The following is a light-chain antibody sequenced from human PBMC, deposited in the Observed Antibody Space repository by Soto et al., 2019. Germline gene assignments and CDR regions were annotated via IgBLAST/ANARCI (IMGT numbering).Light chain of an antibody. Sequence: QSVLTQPASVSGSPGQSITIPCTGTSNDIGGYNYVSWYQQFPGKAPKLIIYDVTNRPSGVSFRFSGSKSGNTASLTISGLQAADEADYVCSSYDSIMTTVFVTGSKHTVL. V-gene: IGLV2-14*03. CDR2: DVT. J-gene: IGLJ1*01. CDR3: SSYDSIMTTV. CDR1: SNDIGGYNY.